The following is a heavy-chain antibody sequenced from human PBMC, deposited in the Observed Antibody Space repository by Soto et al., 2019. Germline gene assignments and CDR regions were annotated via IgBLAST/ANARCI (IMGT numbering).Heavy chain of an antibody. J-gene: IGHJ4*02. CDR3: ARRRGHVLSYTFDY. Sequence: QLQLQESGPGLVKPSETLSLTCTVSGGSISSSSYYWGWIRQPPGKGLEWIGSIYYSGSTYYNPSVKSRVTISVDTSKNQFSLKLTAVTAADTGVYYWARRRGHVLSYTFDYWGQGTLVTVAS. CDR2: IYYSGST. D-gene: IGHD3-10*01. V-gene: IGHV4-39*01. CDR1: GGSISSSSYY.